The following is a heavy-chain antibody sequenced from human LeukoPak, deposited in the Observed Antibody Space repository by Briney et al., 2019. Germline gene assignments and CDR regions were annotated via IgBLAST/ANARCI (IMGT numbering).Heavy chain of an antibody. CDR3: ARAYGSSWSGVDY. Sequence: SETLSLTCTVSGGSISSGSYYWNWIRQPAGKGLEWIGRIYTSGSTNYNPSLKSRVTISVDTSKNQFSLKLSSVTAADTAVYYCARAYGSSWSGVDYCGQGTLVTVSS. CDR1: GGSISSGSYY. CDR2: IYTSGST. V-gene: IGHV4-61*02. J-gene: IGHJ4*02. D-gene: IGHD6-13*01.